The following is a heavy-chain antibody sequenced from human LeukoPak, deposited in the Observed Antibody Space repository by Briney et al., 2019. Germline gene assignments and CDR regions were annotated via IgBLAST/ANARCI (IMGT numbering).Heavy chain of an antibody. J-gene: IGHJ4*02. CDR2: IGSSGRTI. Sequence: GGSLRLSCAASGFTFSDYYMSWIRQAPGKGLEWVSYIGSSGRTIYYADSVKGRFTISRDNAKNSLYLQMNSLRAEDTAVYYCASYYDFWSGYYTYYFDYWGQGTLVTVSS. D-gene: IGHD3-3*01. CDR1: GFTFSDYY. V-gene: IGHV3-11*04. CDR3: ASYYDFWSGYYTYYFDY.